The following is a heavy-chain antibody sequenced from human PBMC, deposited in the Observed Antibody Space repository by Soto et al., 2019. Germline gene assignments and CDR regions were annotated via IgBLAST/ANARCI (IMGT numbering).Heavy chain of an antibody. CDR1: GGSISGHY. D-gene: IGHD6-19*01. CDR2: IFYSGST. J-gene: IGHJ4*02. Sequence: SETLSLTCTVSGGSISGHYWIWIRQPPGKGLEWIGYIFYSGSTNYNPSLKSRVTISVDTTKNQFSLKLSSVTAADTAVYYCASVGSSGWAPDYWGQGTLVTVSS. V-gene: IGHV4-59*11. CDR3: ASVGSSGWAPDY.